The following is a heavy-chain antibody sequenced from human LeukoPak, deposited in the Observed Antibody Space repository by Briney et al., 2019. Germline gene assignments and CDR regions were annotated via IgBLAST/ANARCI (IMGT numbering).Heavy chain of an antibody. V-gene: IGHV3-21*01. D-gene: IGHD1-7*01. CDR3: ARRTFPNDAFDV. CDR1: GFTFSTYA. CDR2: ISGSGSDI. Sequence: GGSLRLSCAASGFTFSTYAMSWVRQTPGKGLEWVSAISGSGSDIYYADSVKGRFTISRDNPKRSLYLQMNSLRAEDTAVYYCARRTFPNDAFDVWGQGTVVTVSS. J-gene: IGHJ3*01.